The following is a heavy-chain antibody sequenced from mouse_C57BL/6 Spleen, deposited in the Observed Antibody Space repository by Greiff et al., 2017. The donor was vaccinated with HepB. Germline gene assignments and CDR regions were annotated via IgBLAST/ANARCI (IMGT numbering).Heavy chain of an antibody. CDR3: APFFYYGSSYGYFDV. D-gene: IGHD1-1*01. CDR2: IDPEDGET. Sequence: EVKLVESGAELVKPGASVKLSCTASGFNIKDYYMHWVKQRTEQGLEWIGRIDPEDGETKYAPKFQGKATITADTSSNTAYLQLSSLTSEDTAVYYCAPFFYYGSSYGYFDVSGTRTTVTVSS. J-gene: IGHJ1*03. V-gene: IGHV14-2*01. CDR1: GFNIKDYY.